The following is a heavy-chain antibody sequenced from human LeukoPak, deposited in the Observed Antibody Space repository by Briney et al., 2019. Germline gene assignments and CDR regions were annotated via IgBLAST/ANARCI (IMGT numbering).Heavy chain of an antibody. D-gene: IGHD3-16*01. CDR3: VTGHYDSRMYFDL. CDR1: GLTFSMYL. Sequence: GGSLRLSCTASGLTFSMYLVHWVRQAPGKGLVWVSKIKFGGSPASYADAVKGRFTLSRDNAKNTLYLQMNTLGTEDTAVYYCVTGHYDSRMYFDLWGRGTLVTVSS. J-gene: IGHJ2*01. V-gene: IGHV3-74*01. CDR2: IKFGGSPA.